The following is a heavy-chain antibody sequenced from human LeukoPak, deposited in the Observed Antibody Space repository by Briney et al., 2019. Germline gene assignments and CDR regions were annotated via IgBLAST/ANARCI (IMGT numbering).Heavy chain of an antibody. D-gene: IGHD6-19*01. CDR1: GGSISSGGYY. Sequence: SETLSLTCTVSGGSISSGGYYWSWIRQPPGKGLEWIGEINHSGSTNYNPSLKSRVTISVDTSKNQFSLKLSSVTAADTAVYYCARLAVANSGFDYWGQGTLVTVSS. V-gene: IGHV4-39*07. CDR2: INHSGST. CDR3: ARLAVANSGFDY. J-gene: IGHJ4*02.